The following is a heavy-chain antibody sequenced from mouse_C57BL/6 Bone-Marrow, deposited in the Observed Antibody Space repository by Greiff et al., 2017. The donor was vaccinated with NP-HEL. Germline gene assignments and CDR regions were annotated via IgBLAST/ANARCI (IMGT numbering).Heavy chain of an antibody. J-gene: IGHJ3*01. CDR1: GYTFTSYW. V-gene: IGHV1-64*01. CDR2: IHPNSGST. Sequence: VKLQQPGAELVKPGASVKLSCKASGYTFTSYWMHWVKQRPGQGLEWIGMIHPNSGSTNYNEKFKSKATLTVDKSSSTAYMQLSSLTSEDSAVYYCARCGYPAWFAYWGQGTLVTVSA. CDR3: ARCGYPAWFAY. D-gene: IGHD2-2*01.